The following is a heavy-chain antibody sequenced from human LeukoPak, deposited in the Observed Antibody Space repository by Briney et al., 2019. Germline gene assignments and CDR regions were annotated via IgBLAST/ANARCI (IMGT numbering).Heavy chain of an antibody. Sequence: PGGSLRLSCEASGFTFSAYAMTWVRQAPGKGLEWVSSIGSDNKPHYSESVKGRFTISRDNAKNTVYLQMNSLRAEDTAVYYCARVLGASPQGGQWGQGTLVTVSS. CDR2: IGSDNKP. D-gene: IGHD5-12*01. CDR1: GFTFSAYA. V-gene: IGHV3-69-1*01. CDR3: ARVLGASPQGGQ. J-gene: IGHJ4*02.